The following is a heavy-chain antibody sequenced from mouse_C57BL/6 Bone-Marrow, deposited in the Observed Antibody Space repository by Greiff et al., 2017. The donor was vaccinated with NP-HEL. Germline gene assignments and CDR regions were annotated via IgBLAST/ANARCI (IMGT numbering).Heavy chain of an antibody. V-gene: IGHV7-1*01. CDR2: SRNKANDYTT. Sequence: EVKLVESGGGLVQSGRSLRLSCATSGFTFSDFYMEWVRQAPGKGLEWIAASRNKANDYTTEYSASVKGRFIVSRDTSQSILYLQMNALRAEDTAIYYCARDPHYYGSSDWYFDVWGTGTTVTVSS. J-gene: IGHJ1*03. D-gene: IGHD1-1*01. CDR1: GFTFSDFY. CDR3: ARDPHYYGSSDWYFDV.